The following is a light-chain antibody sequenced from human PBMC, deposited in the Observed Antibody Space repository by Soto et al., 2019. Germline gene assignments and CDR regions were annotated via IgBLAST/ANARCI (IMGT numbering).Light chain of an antibody. V-gene: IGLV4-60*02. CDR1: SGHSSYI. CDR2: LEGSGSY. CDR3: ETWDSNTRV. J-gene: IGLJ2*01. Sequence: QAVVTQSSSASASLGSSVKLTCTLSSGHSSYIIAWHHQQPGKAPRYLMKLEGSGSYNKGSGVPDRFSGSSSGADRYLTISNLQFEDAANYYCETWDSNTRVFGGGTKLTVL.